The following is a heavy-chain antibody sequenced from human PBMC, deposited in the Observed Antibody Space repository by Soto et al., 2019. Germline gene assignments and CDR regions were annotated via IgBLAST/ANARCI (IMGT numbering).Heavy chain of an antibody. Sequence: PGGSLRLSCAASGFTFSSYAMSWVRQAPGKGLEWVSVISGSAGSTYYADSVKGRFTISRDNSKNTLYLEVNSLRAEDTAVYYCAKPAGTMVRGVIITKYYFDYWGQGTLVTVSS. V-gene: IGHV3-23*01. J-gene: IGHJ4*02. CDR1: GFTFSSYA. CDR3: AKPAGTMVRGVIITKYYFDY. D-gene: IGHD3-10*01. CDR2: ISGSAGST.